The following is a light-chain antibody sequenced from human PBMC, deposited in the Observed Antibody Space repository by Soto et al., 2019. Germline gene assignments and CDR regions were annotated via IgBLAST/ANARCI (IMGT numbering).Light chain of an antibody. Sequence: EIVLTQSPATLSSSPGERATLSCRASQSVGGHLAWYQQKPDQAPRLLIYDASDRATGIPARFSGSGSETDFTLTISSLEPDDFAVYYCQQRNNWPPSITFGQGTRLEIK. V-gene: IGKV3-11*01. J-gene: IGKJ5*01. CDR1: QSVGGH. CDR2: DAS. CDR3: QQRNNWPPSIT.